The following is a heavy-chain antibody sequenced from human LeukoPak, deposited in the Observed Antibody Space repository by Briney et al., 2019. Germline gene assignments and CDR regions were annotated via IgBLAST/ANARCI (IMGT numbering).Heavy chain of an antibody. J-gene: IGHJ4*02. V-gene: IGHV1-69-2*01. CDR2: VDPKDGET. CDR1: GYTFDDNY. CDR3: TTTNVGNSPRDY. Sequence: ASVKVSCKASGYTFDDNYMHWVQQAPGKGPEWMGFVDPKDGETVYAEKFQDRVTLSADTSIDTAYMELSSLISEDTSMYYCTTTNVGNSPRDYWGQGTLVTVSS. D-gene: IGHD3-3*01.